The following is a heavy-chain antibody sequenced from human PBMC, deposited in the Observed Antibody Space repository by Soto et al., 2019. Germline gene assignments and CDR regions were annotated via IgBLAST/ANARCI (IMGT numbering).Heavy chain of an antibody. Sequence: SETLSLTCTVSGGSISSSSYYWGWIRQPPGKGLEWIGSIYYSGSTYYNPSLKSRVTISVDTSKNQFSLKLSSVTAADTAVYYCAREQGPYYYGSGSYYNREYYYYYMDVWGKRTTVTVSS. D-gene: IGHD3-10*01. CDR2: IYYSGST. CDR1: GGSISSSSYY. J-gene: IGHJ6*03. CDR3: AREQGPYYYGSGSYYNREYYYYYMDV. V-gene: IGHV4-39*07.